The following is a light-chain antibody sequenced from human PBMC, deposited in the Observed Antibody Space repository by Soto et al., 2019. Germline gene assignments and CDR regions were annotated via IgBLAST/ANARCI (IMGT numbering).Light chain of an antibody. Sequence: SYELTQPPSVSVAPGKTARITCGGNNIGSKSVHWYQQKPGQAPVLVIYYDSDRPSGIPERFSGSNSGNTATLTISRVEAGDEADYYCQVWDSSSDHPVFGGGTNLTVL. CDR2: YDS. J-gene: IGLJ3*02. CDR3: QVWDSSSDHPV. V-gene: IGLV3-21*04. CDR1: NIGSKS.